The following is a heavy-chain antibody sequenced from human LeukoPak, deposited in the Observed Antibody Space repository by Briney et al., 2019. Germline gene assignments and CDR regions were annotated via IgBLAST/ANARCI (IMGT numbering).Heavy chain of an antibody. D-gene: IGHD5-24*01. CDR3: ARHGVATMRRFDR. J-gene: IGHJ5*02. V-gene: IGHV4-59*08. CDR2: IYYGGST. Sequence: SETLSLTCTVSGGSISSYYWSWIRQPPGKGLEWIGYIYYGGSTNYNPSLKSRVTISVDTSKNQFSLKLSSVTAADTAVYYCARHGVATMRRFDRWGQGTLVTVSS. CDR1: GGSISSYY.